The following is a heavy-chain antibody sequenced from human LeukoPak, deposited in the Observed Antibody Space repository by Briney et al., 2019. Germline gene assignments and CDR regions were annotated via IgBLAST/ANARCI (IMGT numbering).Heavy chain of an antibody. Sequence: ASVKVSCKASGYTFTGYYMHWARQAPGQGLEWMGWINPNSGGTNYAQKFQGRVTMTRDTSISTAYMELSRLRSDDTAVYYCARDGRGIYGSGTLGPWGQGTLVTVSS. D-gene: IGHD3-10*01. CDR1: GYTFTGYY. V-gene: IGHV1-2*02. CDR2: INPNSGGT. CDR3: ARDGRGIYGSGTLGP. J-gene: IGHJ5*02.